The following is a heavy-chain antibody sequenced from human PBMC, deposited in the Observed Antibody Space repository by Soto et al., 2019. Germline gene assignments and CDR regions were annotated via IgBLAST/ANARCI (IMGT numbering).Heavy chain of an antibody. Sequence: EASVKVSCKASGYTFTSYAMHWVRQAPGQRLEWMGWINAGNSNTKYSQKFQGRVTITRDTSASTAYMELSSLRSEDTAVYYCARENSDWWVVPAVFDYYGMDVWGQGTTVTVSS. J-gene: IGHJ6*02. CDR2: INAGNSNT. D-gene: IGHD2-2*01. V-gene: IGHV1-3*01. CDR1: GYTFTSYA. CDR3: ARENSDWWVVPAVFDYYGMDV.